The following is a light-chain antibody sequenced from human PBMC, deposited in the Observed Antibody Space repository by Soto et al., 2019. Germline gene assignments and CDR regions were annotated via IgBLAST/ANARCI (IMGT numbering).Light chain of an antibody. V-gene: IGLV2-8*01. Sequence: QSVLTQSPSASGSPGQSVTISCTGTSSDVGGHNYVSWYQHHPGKAPELIIYEVSKRPSGVPDRFSGSKSGNTASLTVSGLQAEDEAVYYCSSTAGNNNLVFGGGTKVTVL. J-gene: IGLJ3*02. CDR2: EVS. CDR3: SSTAGNNNLV. CDR1: SSDVGGHNY.